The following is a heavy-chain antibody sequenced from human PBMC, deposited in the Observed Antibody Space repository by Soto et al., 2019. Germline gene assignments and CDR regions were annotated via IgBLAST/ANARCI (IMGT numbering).Heavy chain of an antibody. J-gene: IGHJ6*04. Sequence: QITLKESGPTLVKPTQTLTLTCTFSGFSFTTYGVGVGWIRQAPGKAPEWLALIDWYDQNTFRSSLASRLTITKDTSKGQVVLTVPNMDPVDTSTYYCTKKGQYHDSSACGRDWYMDVWGKGTTVTVSS. CDR2: IDWYDQN. V-gene: IGHV2-5*01. CDR3: TKKGQYHDSSACGRDWYMDV. D-gene: IGHD2-2*01. CDR1: GFSFTTYGVG.